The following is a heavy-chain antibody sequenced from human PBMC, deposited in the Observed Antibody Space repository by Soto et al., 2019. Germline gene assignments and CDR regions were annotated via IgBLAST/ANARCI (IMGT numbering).Heavy chain of an antibody. CDR3: ARSGDNYNVLDY. J-gene: IGHJ4*02. D-gene: IGHD3-10*02. CDR2: SSNSGTFT. CDR1: GFTFSDYY. V-gene: IGHV3-11*06. Sequence: SGGSLRLSCEGSGFTFSDYYMSWIRQAPGRGLELISYSSNSGTFTRYSDSVKGRFSISRDNTKNFLYLQMNSLRAEDTAVYYCARSGDNYNVLDYWGQGTPVTVSS.